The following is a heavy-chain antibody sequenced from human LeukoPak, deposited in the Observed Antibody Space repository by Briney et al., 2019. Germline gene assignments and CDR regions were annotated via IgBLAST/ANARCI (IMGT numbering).Heavy chain of an antibody. Sequence: GASVKVSCKASGGTFSSYAISWVRQAPGQGLEWMGGIIPIFGTANYAQKFQGRVTITTDESTSTAYMELSSLRSEDTAVYYCAGIDRDTRYSPFDYWGQGTLVTVSS. CDR2: IIPIFGTA. CDR3: AGIDRDTRYSPFDY. V-gene: IGHV1-69*05. J-gene: IGHJ4*02. CDR1: GGTFSSYA. D-gene: IGHD1-26*01.